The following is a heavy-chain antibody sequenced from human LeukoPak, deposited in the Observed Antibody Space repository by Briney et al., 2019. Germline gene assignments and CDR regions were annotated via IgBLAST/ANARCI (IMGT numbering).Heavy chain of an antibody. V-gene: IGHV4-61*07. CDR3: ASQPYCGGDCYPFDY. Sequence: EWIGXIYYSGSTNYNPSLKSRVTISVDTSKNQFSLKLSSVTAADTAVYYCASQPYCGGDCYPFDYWGQGTLVTVSS. J-gene: IGHJ4*02. CDR2: IYYSGST. D-gene: IGHD2-21*02.